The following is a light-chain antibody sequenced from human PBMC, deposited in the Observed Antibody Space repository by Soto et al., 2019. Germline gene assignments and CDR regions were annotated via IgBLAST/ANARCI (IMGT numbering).Light chain of an antibody. CDR1: SDDVGAYNS. Sequence: QSVLAQPASVSWSPGQLITISCTGTSDDVGAYNSASWYQQLPHKAPQVILYKGTQRPSGVSSRFSGSTSGNAASLTISGLQADDEADYFCCSSAPESTYVFGTGTKVTVL. CDR3: CSSAPESTYV. J-gene: IGLJ1*01. V-gene: IGLV2-23*01. CDR2: KGT.